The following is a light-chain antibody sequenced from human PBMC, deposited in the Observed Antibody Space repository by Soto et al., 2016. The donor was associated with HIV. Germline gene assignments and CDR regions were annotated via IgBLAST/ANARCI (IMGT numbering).Light chain of an antibody. CDR3: QVWDSSSDVV. V-gene: IGLV3-21*03. J-gene: IGLJ2*01. Sequence: SFVLTQPPSVSVAPGKTARITCGGNNIGSKSVHWYQQKPGQAPVLVVYDDSDRPSGIPDRFSGSNSGNTATLTISRVEAGDEADYYCQVWDSSSDVVFGGGTKPTVL. CDR2: DDS. CDR1: NIGSKS.